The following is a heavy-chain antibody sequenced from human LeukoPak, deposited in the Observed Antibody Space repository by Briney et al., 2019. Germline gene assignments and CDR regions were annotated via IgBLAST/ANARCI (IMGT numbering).Heavy chain of an antibody. Sequence: PGRSLRLSCAASGFTFSNYGMHWVRQAPGKGLEWVAVIWYNGGNQYYADFGKGRFTISRDNSKNTLYLQMNSLRAEDTAVYYCARDPYCSSTSCYDYFDYWGQGTLVTVSS. V-gene: IGHV3-33*01. D-gene: IGHD2-2*01. J-gene: IGHJ4*02. CDR2: IWYNGGNQ. CDR3: ARDPYCSSTSCYDYFDY. CDR1: GFTFSNYG.